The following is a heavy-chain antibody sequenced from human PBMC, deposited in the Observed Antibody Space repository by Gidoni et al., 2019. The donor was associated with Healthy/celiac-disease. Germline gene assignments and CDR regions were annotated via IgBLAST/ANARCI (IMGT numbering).Heavy chain of an antibody. CDR2: ISSSSSYI. Sequence: EVQLVQSGGGLVKPAGSLTLSCAASGFTFTSNSLYWVRQAPGKGLEWVSSISSSSSYIYYADAVKGQFTISRDNAKNALYLQRKSLRAEDTAVYYCAREFIGSYSSGGYNYYYYGMDVWGQGTTVTVSS. D-gene: IGHD6-19*01. V-gene: IGHV3-21*01. J-gene: IGHJ6*02. CDR1: GFTFTSNS. CDR3: AREFIGSYSSGGYNYYYYGMDV.